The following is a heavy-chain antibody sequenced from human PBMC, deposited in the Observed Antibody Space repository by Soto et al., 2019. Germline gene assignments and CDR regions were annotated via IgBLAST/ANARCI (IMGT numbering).Heavy chain of an antibody. CDR2: IIPILNSV. J-gene: IGHJ4*02. D-gene: IGHD2-21*02. CDR1: GGTFSTYT. Sequence: SVKVSCKASGGTFSTYTISWVRQAPGQGLEWMGRIIPILNSVNYAQKFQGRVTITADKTTSTAYMELSSLRSEDTAVYYCARSIVVVTALDYWGQGTLVTVSS. CDR3: ARSIVVVTALDY. V-gene: IGHV1-69*08.